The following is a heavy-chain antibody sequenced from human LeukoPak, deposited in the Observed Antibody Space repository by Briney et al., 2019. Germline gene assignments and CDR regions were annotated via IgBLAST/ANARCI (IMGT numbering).Heavy chain of an antibody. V-gene: IGHV4-59*08. CDR3: ARSYDILTGYRDYYFDY. D-gene: IGHD3-9*01. CDR2: IYYSGST. Sequence: SETLSLTCIVSGGSISSYYWSWIRQPPGKGLEWIGYIYYSGSTNYNPSLKSRVTISVDTSKNQFSLKLSSVTAADTAAYYCARSYDILTGYRDYYFDYWGQGTLVTVSS. CDR1: GGSISSYY. J-gene: IGHJ4*02.